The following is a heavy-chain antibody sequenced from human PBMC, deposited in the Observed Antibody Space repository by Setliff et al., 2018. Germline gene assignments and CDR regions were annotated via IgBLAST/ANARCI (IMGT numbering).Heavy chain of an antibody. CDR3: ARGRVLATSEADLGDY. CDR1: GYTFTSYD. D-gene: IGHD6-19*01. J-gene: IGHJ4*02. Sequence: ASVKVSCKASGYTFTSYDINWVRQAPGQGLEWMGWINPGSGATNLAQRFQGRVTMTRDTSISTVYMELSSLRFDDTAVYYCARGRVLATSEADLGDYWGQGTLVTVSS. CDR2: INPGSGAT. V-gene: IGHV1-2*02.